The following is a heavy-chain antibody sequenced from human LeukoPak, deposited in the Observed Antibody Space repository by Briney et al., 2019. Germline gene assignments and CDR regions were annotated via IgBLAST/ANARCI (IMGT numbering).Heavy chain of an antibody. CDR1: GGSISSYY. D-gene: IGHD5-24*01. CDR2: IYYSGST. V-gene: IGHV4-59*01. Sequence: SETLSLTCTVSGGSISSYYWSWLRQPPGKGLEWIGYIYYSGSTNYNPSLKSRVTISVDTSKNQFSLKLSSVTAADTAVYYCARVGVEMANYYYYYYGMDVWGQGTTVTVSS. CDR3: ARVGVEMANYYYYYYGMDV. J-gene: IGHJ6*02.